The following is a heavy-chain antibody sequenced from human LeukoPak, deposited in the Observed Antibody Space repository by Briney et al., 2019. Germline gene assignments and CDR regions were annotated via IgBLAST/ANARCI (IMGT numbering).Heavy chain of an antibody. J-gene: IGHJ5*02. V-gene: IGHV3-7*01. Sequence: PGGSLRLSCTASGFTFIAYWMSWVRRAPGKGLEWVANIKQDGSEKYYVDSVKGRFTISRDNAKNSLYLQMNSLRAEDTAVYYCAREYSYGNWFDPWGQGTLVTVSS. CDR3: AREYSYGNWFDP. CDR2: IKQDGSEK. D-gene: IGHD5-18*01. CDR1: GFTFIAYW.